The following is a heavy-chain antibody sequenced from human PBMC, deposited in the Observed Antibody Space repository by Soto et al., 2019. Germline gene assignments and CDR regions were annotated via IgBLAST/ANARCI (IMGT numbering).Heavy chain of an antibody. CDR1: GFTFSRYS. J-gene: IGHJ4*02. V-gene: IGHV3-21*01. Sequence: GGSLRLSCAASGFTFSRYSMNWDSQAPGKGLEWVSSISSSSSFIYYADSVKGRFTISRDNAKNSLYLQMNSLRAEDTAVYYCARATWWELLLGFDYWGQGTLVTVSS. CDR3: ARATWWELLLGFDY. D-gene: IGHD1-26*01. CDR2: ISSSSSFI.